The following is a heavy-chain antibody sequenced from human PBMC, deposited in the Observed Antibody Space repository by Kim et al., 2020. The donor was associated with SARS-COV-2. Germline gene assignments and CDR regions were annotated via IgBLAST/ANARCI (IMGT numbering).Heavy chain of an antibody. D-gene: IGHD3-10*01. V-gene: IGHV3-23*01. CDR2: ISGSGGST. CDR1: GFTFSSYA. CDR3: AKGGDYGFDSPIDY. Sequence: GGSLRLSCAASGFTFSSYAMSWVRQAPGKGLEWVSAISGSGGSTYYADSVKGRFTISRDNSKNTLYLQMNSLRAEDTAVYYCAKGGDYGFDSPIDYWGQGTLVTVSS. J-gene: IGHJ4*02.